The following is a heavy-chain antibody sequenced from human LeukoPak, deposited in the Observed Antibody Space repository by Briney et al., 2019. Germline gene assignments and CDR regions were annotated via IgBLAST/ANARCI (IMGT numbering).Heavy chain of an antibody. Sequence: ASVKISCKASGYIFTSYYIHWVRRAPGQGLEWMGIIDPRGGSTTYAQKFQGSVTMTRDASTNTVYMELSSLRSDDTAVYYCARGGPVGNYDSSGYYLHWGQGTLVTASS. CDR1: GYIFTSYY. V-gene: IGHV1-46*01. J-gene: IGHJ4*02. CDR2: IDPRGGST. D-gene: IGHD3-22*01. CDR3: ARGGPVGNYDSSGYYLH.